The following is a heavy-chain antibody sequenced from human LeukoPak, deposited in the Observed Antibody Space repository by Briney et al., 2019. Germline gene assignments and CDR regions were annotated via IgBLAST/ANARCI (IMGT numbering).Heavy chain of an antibody. Sequence: PGRSLRLSCAASGFTFSSYSMNWVRQAPGKGLEWVSSIRSGSSYIYYADSVKGRFTISRDNAKSSLYLQMNSLRAEDTAVYYCARGYSSGWYVFDYWGQGTLVTVSS. CDR1: GFTFSSYS. D-gene: IGHD6-19*01. J-gene: IGHJ4*02. CDR3: ARGYSSGWYVFDY. V-gene: IGHV3-21*01. CDR2: IRSGSSYI.